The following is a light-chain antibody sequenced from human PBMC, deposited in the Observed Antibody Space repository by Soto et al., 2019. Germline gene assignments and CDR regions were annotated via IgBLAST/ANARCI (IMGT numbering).Light chain of an antibody. CDR1: RSDVGGYNH. CDR2: DVS. V-gene: IGLV2-14*03. Sequence: QSALTQPASVSGSPGQSITISCTGTRSDVGGYNHVSWYQQHPGKAPKLMIYDVSNRPSGVSNRFSGSKSGNTASLTISGLQAEDEADYYCSSYTSISSLVFGGGTKLTVL. CDR3: SSYTSISSLV. J-gene: IGLJ2*01.